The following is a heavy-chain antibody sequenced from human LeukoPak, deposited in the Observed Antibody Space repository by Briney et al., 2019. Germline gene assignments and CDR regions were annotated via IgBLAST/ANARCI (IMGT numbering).Heavy chain of an antibody. V-gene: IGHV3-20*04. CDR3: ARGDYGGGGWLFDYYYYMDV. D-gene: IGHD4-23*01. CDR2: INWNGGST. Sequence: WAGGSLRLSCAASGFTFDDYGMSWVRHAPGKGLEWVSGINWNGGSTGYADSVKGRFTISRDNAKNSLYLQMNSLRAEDTALYYCARGDYGGGGWLFDYYYYMDVWGKGTTVTVSS. CDR1: GFTFDDYG. J-gene: IGHJ6*03.